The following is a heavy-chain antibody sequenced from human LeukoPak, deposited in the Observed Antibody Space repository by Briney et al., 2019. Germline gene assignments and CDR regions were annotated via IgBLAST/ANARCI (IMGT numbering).Heavy chain of an antibody. CDR1: GYTFTGYY. CDR3: ARAYGIQLWHHFDY. Sequence: ASVKVSCKASGYTFTGYYMHWVRQAPGQGLEWMGWINPNSGGTNYAQKFQGRVTMTRDTSISTAYMELSRLRSDDTAVYSCARAYGIQLWHHFDYWGQGTLVTVSS. J-gene: IGHJ4*02. V-gene: IGHV1-2*02. CDR2: INPNSGGT. D-gene: IGHD5-18*01.